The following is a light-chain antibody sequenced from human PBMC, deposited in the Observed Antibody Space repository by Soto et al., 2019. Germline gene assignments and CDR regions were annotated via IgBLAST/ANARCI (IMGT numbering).Light chain of an antibody. J-gene: IGKJ4*01. CDR2: DTS. V-gene: IGKV3-11*01. CDR1: QSVSSY. CDR3: QQRSNRPPT. Sequence: EIVLTQSPATLSLSPGERATLSCRADQSVSSYLAWYQQKPGQAPRLLIYDTSNRATGIPARFSGSGSGTDCTLTISSLEHEDFAVYYCQQRSNRPPTFGGGTKV.